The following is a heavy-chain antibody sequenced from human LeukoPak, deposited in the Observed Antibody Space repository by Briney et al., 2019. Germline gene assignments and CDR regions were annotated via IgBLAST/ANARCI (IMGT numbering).Heavy chain of an antibody. CDR1: GFTFDDYA. Sequence: GRSLRLSCAASGFTFDDYAMHWVRHAPGKGLEWVSGISWNSGSIGYADSVKGRFTISRDNAKNSLYLQMNSLRAEDTALYYCAKDITFGGVIAEASFDYWGQGTLVTVSS. CDR3: AKDITFGGVIAEASFDY. D-gene: IGHD3-16*02. CDR2: ISWNSGSI. V-gene: IGHV3-9*01. J-gene: IGHJ4*02.